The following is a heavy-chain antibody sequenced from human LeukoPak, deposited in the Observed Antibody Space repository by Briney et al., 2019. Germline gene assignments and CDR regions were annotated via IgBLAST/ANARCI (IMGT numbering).Heavy chain of an antibody. J-gene: IGHJ5*02. CDR3: ARATDEYSSSA. V-gene: IGHV1-69*13. CDR2: IIPIFGTA. Sequence: ASVKVSCKASGYTFTSYGISWVRQAPGQGLEWMGGIIPIFGTANYAQKFQGRVTLIADESTSTAYMELSSLRSEDTAVYYCARATDEYSSSAWGQGTLVTVSS. CDR1: GYTFTSYG. D-gene: IGHD6-6*01.